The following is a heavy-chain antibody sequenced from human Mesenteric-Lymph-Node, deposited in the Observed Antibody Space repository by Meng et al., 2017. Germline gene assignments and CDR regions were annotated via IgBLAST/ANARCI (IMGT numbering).Heavy chain of an antibody. Sequence: SETLSLTCAVSGYSISSGYYWGWIRQPPGKGLEWIGSIYHSGSTYYNPSLKSRVTISVDTSKNQFSLKLSSVTAADTAVYYCAGRRNYYGSVFDYWGQGTLVTVSS. V-gene: IGHV4-38-2*01. J-gene: IGHJ4*02. D-gene: IGHD3-10*01. CDR2: IYHSGST. CDR3: AGRRNYYGSVFDY. CDR1: GYSISSGYY.